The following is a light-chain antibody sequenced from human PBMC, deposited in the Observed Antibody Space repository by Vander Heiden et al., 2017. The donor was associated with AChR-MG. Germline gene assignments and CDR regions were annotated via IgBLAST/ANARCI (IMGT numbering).Light chain of an antibody. J-gene: IGKJ1*01. V-gene: IGKV3-15*01. Sequence: EIMMTQSPATLSVSPGERATLSCRASESFGSNLAWYQQKPGQAPRLLIYGASTRATGIPARFSGSGSGTEFTLTISSLQSEDFAVYYCQQYNNWWTFGQGTKVEIK. CDR1: ESFGSN. CDR2: GAS. CDR3: QQYNNWWT.